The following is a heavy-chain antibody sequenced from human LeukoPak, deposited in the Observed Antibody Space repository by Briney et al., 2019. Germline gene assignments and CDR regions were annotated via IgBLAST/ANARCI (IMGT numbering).Heavy chain of an antibody. CDR1: GGSFSGYY. Sequence: SETLSLTCAVYGGSFSGYYWSWIRQPPGKGLEWIGEINHSGSTNYNPSPKSRVTISVDTSKNQFSLKLSSVTAADTAVYYCATVTGETVYFDYWGQGTLVTVSS. V-gene: IGHV4-34*01. D-gene: IGHD7-27*01. CDR2: INHSGST. CDR3: ATVTGETVYFDY. J-gene: IGHJ4*02.